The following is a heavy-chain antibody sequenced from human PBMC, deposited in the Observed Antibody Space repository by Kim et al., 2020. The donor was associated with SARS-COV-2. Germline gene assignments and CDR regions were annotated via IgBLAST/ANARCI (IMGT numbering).Heavy chain of an antibody. CDR2: ISSSSSYT. D-gene: IGHD3-3*01. V-gene: IGHV3-11*06. J-gene: IGHJ6*02. CDR3: ARPGESQGDFWSGYYHYYYYGMDV. CDR1: GFTFSDYY. Sequence: GGSLRLSCAASGFTFSDYYMSWIRQAPGKGLEWVSYISSSSSYTNYADSVKGRFTISRDNAKNSLYLQMNSLRAEDTAVYYCARPGESQGDFWSGYYHYYYYGMDVWGQGTTVTVSS.